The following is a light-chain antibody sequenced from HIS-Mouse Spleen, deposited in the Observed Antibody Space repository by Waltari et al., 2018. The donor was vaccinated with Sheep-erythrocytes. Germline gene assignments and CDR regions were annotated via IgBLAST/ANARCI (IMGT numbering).Light chain of an antibody. CDR1: QDISNY. J-gene: IGKJ4*01. Sequence: DIQMTQSPSSLSASVGDRVTITCQASQDISNYLNWYQQKPGKAHKLLIYDASNLETGVPSRFSGSGSGTDVTFTISSLQPEDIATYYCQQYDNLPLTFGGGTKVEIK. V-gene: IGKV1-33*01. CDR3: QQYDNLPLT. CDR2: DAS.